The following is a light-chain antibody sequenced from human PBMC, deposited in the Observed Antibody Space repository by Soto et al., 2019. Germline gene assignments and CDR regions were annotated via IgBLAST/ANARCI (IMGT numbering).Light chain of an antibody. V-gene: IGLV1-51*01. J-gene: IGLJ2*01. CDR2: DNN. Sequence: QAVVTQPPSVSAAPGQRVTISCSGSSSNLGNNYVSWYQQLPGTAPQLLIYDNNKRPSGIPDRFSGSKSGTSATLGITGLQTGDEADYYCGTWDSSLSAVVFGGGTKLTVL. CDR1: SSNLGNNY. CDR3: GTWDSSLSAVV.